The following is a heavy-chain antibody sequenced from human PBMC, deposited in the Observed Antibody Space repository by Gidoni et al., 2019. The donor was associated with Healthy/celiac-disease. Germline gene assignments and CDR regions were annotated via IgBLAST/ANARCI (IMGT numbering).Heavy chain of an antibody. CDR2: IKQDGSEK. V-gene: IGHV3-7*01. Sequence: PTPGKGLEWVANIKQDGSEKYYVDSVKGRFTNSRDNAKNSLYLQMNSLRAEDTAVYYWAGVFYEYEAPLVVVAATIDYWGQGTLVTVSS. J-gene: IGHJ4*02. CDR3: AGVFYEYEAPLVVVAATIDY. D-gene: IGHD2-15*01.